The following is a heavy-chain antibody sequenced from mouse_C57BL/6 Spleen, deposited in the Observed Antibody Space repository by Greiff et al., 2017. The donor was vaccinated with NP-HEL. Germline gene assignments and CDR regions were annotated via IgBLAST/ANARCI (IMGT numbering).Heavy chain of an antibody. CDR3: ARSNYGSSYAMDG. D-gene: IGHD1-1*01. J-gene: IGHJ4*01. Sequence: VQLQQSGPELVKPGASVKISCKASGYAFSSSWMNWVKQRPGKGLEWIGRIYPGDGDTNYNGKFKGKATLTADKSSSTAYMQLSSLTSEDSAVYFCARSNYGSSYAMDGWGKGTSVTVSS. V-gene: IGHV1-82*01. CDR2: IYPGDGDT. CDR1: GYAFSSSW.